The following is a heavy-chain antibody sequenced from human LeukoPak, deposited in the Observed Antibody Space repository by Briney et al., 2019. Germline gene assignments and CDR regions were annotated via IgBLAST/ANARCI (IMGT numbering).Heavy chain of an antibody. V-gene: IGHV1-46*01. CDR1: GYIFTSYY. CDR2: INPSGGST. D-gene: IGHD1-26*01. Sequence: ASVKVSCKASGYIFTSYYLHWVRRAPGQGLEWVGIINPSGGSTSYAQNFQGRVTMTRDTSTNTVYMELSSLRSEDTAMYYCARKGYSGSYRHYFDYWGQGTLVTVSS. J-gene: IGHJ4*02. CDR3: ARKGYSGSYRHYFDY.